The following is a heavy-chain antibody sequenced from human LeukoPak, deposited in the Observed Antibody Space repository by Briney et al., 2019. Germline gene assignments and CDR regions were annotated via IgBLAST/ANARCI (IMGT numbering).Heavy chain of an antibody. V-gene: IGHV3-9*01. D-gene: IGHD6-19*01. Sequence: GRSLRLSCAASGFTFDDYAMHWVRQAPGKGLEWVSGISWNSGSIGYADSVRGRFTISRDNAKNSLYLQMNSLRAEDTALYYCAKDGPNRAVAGFYYYYGMDVWGQGTTVTVSS. CDR2: ISWNSGSI. CDR3: AKDGPNRAVAGFYYYYGMDV. J-gene: IGHJ6*02. CDR1: GFTFDDYA.